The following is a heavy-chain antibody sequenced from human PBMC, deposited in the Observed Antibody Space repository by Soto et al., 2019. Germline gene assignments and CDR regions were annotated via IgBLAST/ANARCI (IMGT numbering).Heavy chain of an antibody. J-gene: IGHJ4*02. CDR1: GFTFGDHG. V-gene: IGHV3-23*01. CDR2: ISNDAGRT. Sequence: GGSLRLSCASYGFTFGDHGMTLVLNAPGKGLEWVSIISNDAGRTFYADYVKGRFTVSRDRSTNTLYLQMTSLRAEDTAVYFCARPPLYSSGGYFDAWGQGTLVTVSS. CDR3: ARPPLYSSGGYFDA. D-gene: IGHD6-19*01.